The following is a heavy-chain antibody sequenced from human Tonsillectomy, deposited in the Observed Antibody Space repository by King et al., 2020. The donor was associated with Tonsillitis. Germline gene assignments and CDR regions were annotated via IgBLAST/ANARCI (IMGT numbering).Heavy chain of an antibody. Sequence: VQLVESGGGLVQPGGSLRLYCAASGFTFSSYSFNWVRQAPGKGLEWISYISSSDNTIYYADSVKGRFTISRDNAKNSLYLQMNSLRAEDTAVYYCARETPPAAMIGYLQYWGQGTLVTVSS. CDR1: GFTFSSYS. CDR2: ISSSDNTI. D-gene: IGHD2-2*01. J-gene: IGHJ1*01. CDR3: ARETPPAAMIGYLQY. V-gene: IGHV3-48*01.